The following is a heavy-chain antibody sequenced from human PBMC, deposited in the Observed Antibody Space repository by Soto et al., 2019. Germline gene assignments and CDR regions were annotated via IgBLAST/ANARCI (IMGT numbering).Heavy chain of an antibody. J-gene: IGHJ6*03. V-gene: IGHV4-34*01. CDR2: INHSGST. D-gene: IGHD6-6*01. CDR3: ARAGPSSQSEYYYYYYMDV. Sequence: QVQLQQWGAGLLKPSETLSLTCAVYGGSFSGYYWSWIRQPPGKGLEWIGEINHSGSTNYNPSLKSRVTISVDTSKNQFSLKLSSVTAADTAVYYCARAGPSSQSEYYYYYYMDVWGKGTTVTVSS. CDR1: GGSFSGYY.